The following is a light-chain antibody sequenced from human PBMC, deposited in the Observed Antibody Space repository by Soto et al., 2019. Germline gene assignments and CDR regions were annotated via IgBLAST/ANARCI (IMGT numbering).Light chain of an antibody. CDR1: SGHSSYA. Sequence: QPMLTQSPSASASLGASVKLTCTLSSGHSSYAIAWHQQQPEKGPRYLMKLNSDGSHSKGDGIPHRFSGSSSGAERYLTISSLQSEDEADYYCQTWGSGTVVFGGGTQLTVL. CDR2: LNSDGSH. J-gene: IGLJ2*01. V-gene: IGLV4-69*01. CDR3: QTWGSGTVV.